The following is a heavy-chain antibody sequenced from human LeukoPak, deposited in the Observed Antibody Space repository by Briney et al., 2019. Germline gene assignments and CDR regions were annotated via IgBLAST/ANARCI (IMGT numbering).Heavy chain of an antibody. CDR1: GFTFGDYA. J-gene: IGHJ4*02. CDR2: IRSKAYGGTT. Sequence: PGGSLRLSCTASGFTFGDYAMSWFRQAPGKGLEWVGFIRSKAYGGTTEYAASVKGRFTISRDDSKSIAYLQMNSLKTEDTAVYYCTRNVRYFDSYYFDYWGQGTLVTVSS. CDR3: TRNVRYFDSYYFDY. V-gene: IGHV3-49*03. D-gene: IGHD3-9*01.